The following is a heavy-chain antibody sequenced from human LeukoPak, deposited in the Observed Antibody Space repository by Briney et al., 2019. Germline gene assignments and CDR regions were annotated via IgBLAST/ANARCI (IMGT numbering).Heavy chain of an antibody. CDR1: GFTFTRSA. CDR2: IVVGSANT. V-gene: IGHV1-58*02. J-gene: IGHJ4*02. D-gene: IGHD6-6*01. CDR3: AADPVTARKFDY. Sequence: SVKVSCKASGFTFTRSAMQWVRQAHGQRLEWIGWIVVGSANTYYAQRFQERVTITRDMSTSTAYMELSGLRSEDTAVYYCAADPVTARKFDYWGQGTLVTVSS.